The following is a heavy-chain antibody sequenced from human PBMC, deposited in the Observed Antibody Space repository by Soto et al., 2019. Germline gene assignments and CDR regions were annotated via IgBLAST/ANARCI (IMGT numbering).Heavy chain of an antibody. J-gene: IGHJ5*02. CDR1: GGSFSGYY. CDR2: INHSGST. D-gene: IGHD3-3*01. Sequence: PSETLSLTCAVYGGSFSGYYWSWIRQPPGKGLEWIGEINHSGSTNYNPSLKSRVTISVDTSKNQFSLKLSSVTAADTAVYYCARSSTGGYYDFWSGSNWFDPWGQGTLVTVS. V-gene: IGHV4-34*01. CDR3: ARSSTGGYYDFWSGSNWFDP.